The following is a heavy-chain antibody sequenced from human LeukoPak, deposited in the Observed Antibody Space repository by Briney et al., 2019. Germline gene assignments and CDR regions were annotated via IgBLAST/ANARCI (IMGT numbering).Heavy chain of an antibody. CDR3: ASSYGDYVDY. D-gene: IGHD4-17*01. J-gene: IGHJ4*02. CDR2: INPSGGST. CDR1: GYTFTSYY. V-gene: IGHV1-46*01. Sequence: ASVKVSCKASGYTFTSYYMHWVRQAPGQGLEWMGIINPSGGSTSYAQKFQGRVTMTRDMSTSTVYMELSSLRSEDTGVYYCASSYGDYVDYWGQGTLVTVSS.